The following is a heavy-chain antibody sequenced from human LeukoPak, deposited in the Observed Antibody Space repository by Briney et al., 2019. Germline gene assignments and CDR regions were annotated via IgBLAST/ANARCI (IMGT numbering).Heavy chain of an antibody. CDR3: ATYSVYDLGAH. Sequence: PGGSLRLSCAASGFTFSNLWMSWVRQAPAKGLEWVANINEDGSAKTHVDSVKGRFTISRDNAKNSLYLQMNSLRAEDTAVYYCATYSVYDLGAHWGQGTLVTVSS. D-gene: IGHD5/OR15-5a*01. V-gene: IGHV3-7*02. CDR1: GFTFSNLW. J-gene: IGHJ4*02. CDR2: INEDGSAK.